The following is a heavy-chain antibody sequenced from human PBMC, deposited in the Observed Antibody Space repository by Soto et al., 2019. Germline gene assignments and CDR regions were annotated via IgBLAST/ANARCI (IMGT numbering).Heavy chain of an antibody. CDR2: IYYSGST. D-gene: IGHD3-3*01. J-gene: IGHJ5*02. V-gene: IGHV4-31*03. Sequence: SETLSLTYTVSGGSISSGGYYWSWIRQHPGKGLEWIGYIYYSGSTYYNPSLKSRVTISVDTSKNQFSLKLSSVTAADTAAYYCARARITIFGVAILPNWFDPWGQGTLVTVSS. CDR3: ARARITIFGVAILPNWFDP. CDR1: GGSISSGGYY.